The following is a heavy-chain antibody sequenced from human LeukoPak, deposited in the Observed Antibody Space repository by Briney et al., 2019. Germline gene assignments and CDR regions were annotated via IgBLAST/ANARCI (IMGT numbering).Heavy chain of an antibody. CDR3: ARHYGRVLRFLGHHFDY. D-gene: IGHD3-3*01. J-gene: IGHJ4*02. Sequence: PSETLSLTCTVSGGSISSNDYYWSWIRQPPGKGLEWIGYIYYSGSTYYNPSLKSRVTISVDTSKNQFSLKLSSVTAADTAVYYCARHYGRVLRFLGHHFDYWGQGTLVTVSS. CDR1: GGSISSNDYY. V-gene: IGHV4-39*01. CDR2: IYYSGST.